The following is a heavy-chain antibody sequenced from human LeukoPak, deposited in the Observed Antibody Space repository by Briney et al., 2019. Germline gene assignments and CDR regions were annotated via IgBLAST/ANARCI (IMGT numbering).Heavy chain of an antibody. V-gene: IGHV1-18*01. Sequence: GASVKVSCKASGYTFTNYGISWVRQAPGQGLEWMGWISGYNGNTNYAQKLQGRVTMTTDTSTSTAYMELRSLRSDDTAVYYCARDDLRRTDYDFWSGSYYFDYWGQGTLVTVSS. CDR2: ISGYNGNT. CDR1: GYTFTNYG. J-gene: IGHJ4*02. CDR3: ARDDLRRTDYDFWSGSYYFDY. D-gene: IGHD3-3*01.